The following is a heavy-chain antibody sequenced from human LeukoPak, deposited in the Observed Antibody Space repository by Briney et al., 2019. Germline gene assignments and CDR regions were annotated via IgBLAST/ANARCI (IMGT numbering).Heavy chain of an antibody. J-gene: IGHJ4*02. Sequence: SETLSLTCAVYGGSFSGYYWSWIRQPPGKGLEWIGEINHSGSTNYNPSLKSRVTISVDTSKNQFSLKLSSVTAADTAVYFCASLHSRGFPYYFDYWGQGTLVTVSS. CDR2: INHSGST. CDR3: ASLHSRGFPYYFDY. V-gene: IGHV4-34*01. CDR1: GGSFSGYY. D-gene: IGHD3-22*01.